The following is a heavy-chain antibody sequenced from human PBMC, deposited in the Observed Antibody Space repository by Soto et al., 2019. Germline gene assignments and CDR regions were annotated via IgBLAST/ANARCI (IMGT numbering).Heavy chain of an antibody. V-gene: IGHV1-2*04. Sequence: QVQLVQSGAEVKKPGASVKVSCKASGYTFTGYYMHWVRQAPGQGLEWMGWINPNSGGTNYAQKFQGWVTMTRDTSISTAYMELSGLRSDDTAVYYCARDVGGSSGWYAQDYWGQGTLVTVSS. J-gene: IGHJ4*02. CDR3: ARDVGGSSGWYAQDY. CDR1: GYTFTGYY. CDR2: INPNSGGT. D-gene: IGHD6-19*01.